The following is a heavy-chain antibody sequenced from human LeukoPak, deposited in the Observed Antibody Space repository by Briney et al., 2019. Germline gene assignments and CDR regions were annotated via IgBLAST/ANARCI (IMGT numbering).Heavy chain of an antibody. J-gene: IGHJ4*02. V-gene: IGHV1-8*01. CDR3: ARTPPKGDIDS. CDR2: MSPNSGHT. CDR1: GYTFTAYD. D-gene: IGHD2-21*02. Sequence: ASVKVSCKASGYTFTAYDINWVRQAPGQGLEWMGWMSPNSGHTGYAQKFQGRVTFTTSTSISTAYMELNSLRPEDTAVYYCARTPPKGDIDSWGPGTLVTASS.